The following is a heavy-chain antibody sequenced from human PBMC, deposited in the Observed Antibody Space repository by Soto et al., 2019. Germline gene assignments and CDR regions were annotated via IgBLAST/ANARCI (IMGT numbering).Heavy chain of an antibody. CDR1: GGSISNNY. V-gene: IGHV4-59*08. D-gene: IGHD2-21*01. J-gene: IGHJ4*02. CDR2: IYYTGST. Sequence: QVQLQESGPGLVKPSETLSLTCTVSGGSISNNYWTWIRQPPGKGLEWIGYIYYTGSTSYNSSFKSRVTISLDTPTTLFSLRLSSVTAADTAVYYCARIAGTNLDYWGQGTPVTVSS. CDR3: ARIAGTNLDY.